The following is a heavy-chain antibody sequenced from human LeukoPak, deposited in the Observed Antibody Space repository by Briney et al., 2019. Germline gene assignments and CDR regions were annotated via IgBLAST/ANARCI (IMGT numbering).Heavy chain of an antibody. D-gene: IGHD3-16*02. CDR2: IYYSGST. Sequence: PSETLSLTCTVSGGSISSYYWSWIRQPPGKGLEWIGYIYYSGSTNYNPSLKSRVTISVDTSKNQFSLKLSSVTAADTAVYYCARGDYVWGSYRYTPRPGAFDIWGQGTMVTVSS. J-gene: IGHJ3*02. V-gene: IGHV4-59*01. CDR1: GGSISSYY. CDR3: ARGDYVWGSYRYTPRPGAFDI.